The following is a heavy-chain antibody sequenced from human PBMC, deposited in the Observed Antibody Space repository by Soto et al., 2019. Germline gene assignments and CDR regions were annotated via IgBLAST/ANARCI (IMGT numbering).Heavy chain of an antibody. CDR2: LYDVDGS. V-gene: IGHV3-53*01. CDR1: GLTISGKKY. J-gene: IGHJ3*01. CDR3: ATWHEREHAYDV. D-gene: IGHD1-1*01. Sequence: DVQLVESGGGLIQPGESLRLSCAAFGLTISGKKYVAWVRQAPGKGLEWVSALYDVDGSFYADSVKGRFTTSSGSSKTTVYLQMNDLRPDDTAVYYCATWHEREHAYDVWGQGTTVTVSS.